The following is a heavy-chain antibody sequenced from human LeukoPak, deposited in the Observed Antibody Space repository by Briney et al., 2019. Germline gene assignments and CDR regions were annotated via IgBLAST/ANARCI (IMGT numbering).Heavy chain of an antibody. CDR3: ARGSRLRFLGWVIPHYYYMDV. CDR1: GFTFSSYS. J-gene: IGHJ6*03. CDR2: ISSSSSYI. D-gene: IGHD3-3*01. Sequence: AGGSLRLSCAASGFTFSSYSMNWVRQAPGKGLEWASSISSSSSYIYYADSVKGRFTISRDNAKNSLYLQMNSLRAEDTAVYYCARGSRLRFLGWVIPHYYYMDVWGKGTTVTVSS. V-gene: IGHV3-21*01.